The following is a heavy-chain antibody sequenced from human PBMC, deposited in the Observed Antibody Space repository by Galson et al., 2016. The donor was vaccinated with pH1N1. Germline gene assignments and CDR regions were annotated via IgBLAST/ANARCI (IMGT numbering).Heavy chain of an antibody. J-gene: IGHJ6*02. V-gene: IGHV5-51*01. CDR3: ARGSGSPDSYYYYGMDV. CDR2: IYPSDSDT. Sequence: QSGAEVKKPGKSLKISCKGSGYSFTNYWIGWVRQMPGKGLEWMGIIYPSDSDTRYSPSFQGQVTIPADKSISTAYLQWNSLKASDTAIYYCARGSGSPDSYYYYGMDVWGQGTTVTVSS. D-gene: IGHD3-10*01. CDR1: GYSFTNYW.